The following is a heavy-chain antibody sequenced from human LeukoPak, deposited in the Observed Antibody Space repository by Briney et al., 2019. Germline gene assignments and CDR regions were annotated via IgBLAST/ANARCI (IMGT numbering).Heavy chain of an antibody. Sequence: SSETLSLTCTVSGYSISSGYYWGWIRQPPGKGLEWIGSIYHSGSTYYNPSLKSRVTISVDTSKNQFSLKLSSVTAADTAVYYCARDNYYDSSGYSMGNWFDPWGQGTLVTVSS. J-gene: IGHJ5*02. CDR2: IYHSGST. CDR1: GYSISSGYY. D-gene: IGHD3-22*01. CDR3: ARDNYYDSSGYSMGNWFDP. V-gene: IGHV4-38-2*02.